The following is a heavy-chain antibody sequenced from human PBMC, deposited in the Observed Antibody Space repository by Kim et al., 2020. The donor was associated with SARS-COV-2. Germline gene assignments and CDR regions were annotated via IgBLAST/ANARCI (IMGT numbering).Heavy chain of an antibody. Sequence: GGSLRLSCAASGFTFSSYAMHWVRQAPGKGLEYVSAISSNGGSTYYANSVKGRFTISRDNSKNTLYLQMGSLRAEDMAVYYCARDTEYSSGWYDYYYYGMDVWGRGTTVTVSS. CDR1: GFTFSSYA. CDR3: ARDTEYSSGWYDYYYYGMDV. D-gene: IGHD6-19*01. J-gene: IGHJ6*02. CDR2: ISSNGGST. V-gene: IGHV3-64*01.